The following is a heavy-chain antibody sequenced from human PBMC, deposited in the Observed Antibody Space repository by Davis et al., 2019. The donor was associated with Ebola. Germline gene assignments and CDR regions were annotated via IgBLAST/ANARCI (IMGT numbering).Heavy chain of an antibody. CDR2: INAGNGNT. D-gene: IGHD3-3*02. Sequence: ASVKVSCKASGYTFTSYAMHWVRQAPGQRLEWMGWINAGNGNTKYSQKFQGRVTITRDTSASTAYMELSSLRSEDTAVYYCATRPLGRIFGVVTQYNWFDPWGQGTLVTVSS. J-gene: IGHJ5*02. CDR3: ATRPLGRIFGVVTQYNWFDP. CDR1: GYTFTSYA. V-gene: IGHV1-3*01.